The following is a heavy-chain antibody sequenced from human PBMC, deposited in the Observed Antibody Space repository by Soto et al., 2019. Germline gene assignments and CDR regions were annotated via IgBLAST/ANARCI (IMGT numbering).Heavy chain of an antibody. CDR2: ISYDGSNK. CDR1: GFTFSSYA. CDR3: AREVPYYYDSSGFPYFDY. D-gene: IGHD3-22*01. J-gene: IGHJ4*02. Sequence: PGGSLRLSCAASGFTFSSYAMHWVRQAPGKGLEWVAVISYDGSNKYYADSVKGRFTISRDNSKNTLYLQMNSLRAEDTAVYYCAREVPYYYDSSGFPYFDYWGQGTLVTVSS. V-gene: IGHV3-30-3*01.